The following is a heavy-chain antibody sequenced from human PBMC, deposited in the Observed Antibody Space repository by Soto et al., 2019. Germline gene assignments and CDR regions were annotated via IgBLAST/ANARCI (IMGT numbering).Heavy chain of an antibody. D-gene: IGHD2-2*02. CDR1: GYTFTTYT. CDR2: INAGNGET. V-gene: IGHV1-3*01. Sequence: VQLVQSGAEVMQPRASVKVSCKASGYTFTTYTIQWVRQAPGQRLEWMGWINAGNGETKYSQNFQGRVTITRDTSASTAYMELNSLRSEDTAVYYCARSTTSCYSLCWFDPWGQGTLVTVSS. J-gene: IGHJ5*02. CDR3: ARSTTSCYSLCWFDP.